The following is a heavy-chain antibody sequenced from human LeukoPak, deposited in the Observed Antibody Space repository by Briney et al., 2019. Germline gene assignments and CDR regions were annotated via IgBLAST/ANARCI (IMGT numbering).Heavy chain of an antibody. CDR2: INPNSGGT. CDR3: ARGGPGIAAAGEYYYYYMDV. Sequence: ASVKVSCKASGYTFTGYYMHWVRQAPGQGLEWMGWINPNSGGTNYAQKFQGRVTMTRDTSISTAYMEPSRLRSDDTAVYYCARGGPGIAAAGEYYYYYMDVWGKGTTVTVSS. D-gene: IGHD6-13*01. V-gene: IGHV1-2*02. CDR1: GYTFTGYY. J-gene: IGHJ6*03.